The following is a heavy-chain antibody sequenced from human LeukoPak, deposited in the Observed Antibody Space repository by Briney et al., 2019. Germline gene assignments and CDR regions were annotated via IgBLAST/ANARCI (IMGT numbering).Heavy chain of an antibody. CDR2: INPNSGGT. CDR3: ASLGPGGAFDI. D-gene: IGHD2-8*02. CDR1: GGTFSSYA. Sequence: GASVKVSCKASGGTFSSYAISWVRQAPGQGLEWMGGINPNSGGTNYAQKFQGRVTMTRDTSISTAYMELSRLRSDDTAVYYCASLGPGGAFDIWGQGTMVTVSS. J-gene: IGHJ3*02. V-gene: IGHV1-2*02.